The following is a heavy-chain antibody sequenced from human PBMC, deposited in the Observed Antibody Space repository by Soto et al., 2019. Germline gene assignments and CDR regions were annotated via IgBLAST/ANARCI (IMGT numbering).Heavy chain of an antibody. J-gene: IGHJ6*02. Sequence: ASVKVSCKASGYTFTSYDINWVRQATGQGLEWMGWMNPNSGNTGYAQKFQGRVTMTRNTSISTAYMELSSLGSEDTAVYYCARSQGVLLWFGELLPPTYYYGMDVWGQGTTVTVSS. CDR1: GYTFTSYD. D-gene: IGHD3-10*01. V-gene: IGHV1-8*01. CDR3: ARSQGVLLWFGELLPPTYYYGMDV. CDR2: MNPNSGNT.